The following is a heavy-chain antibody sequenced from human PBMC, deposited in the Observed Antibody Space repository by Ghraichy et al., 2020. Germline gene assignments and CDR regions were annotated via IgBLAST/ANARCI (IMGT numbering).Heavy chain of an antibody. CDR1: GGSFSGYY. CDR3: ARGINYDFWSGYYNEFDY. Sequence: ESLNITCAVYGGSFSGYYWSWIRQPPGKGLEWIGEINHSGSTNYNPSLKSRVTISVDTSKNQFSLKLSSVTAADTAVYYCARGINYDFWSGYYNEFDYWGQGTLVTVSS. CDR2: INHSGST. V-gene: IGHV4-34*01. D-gene: IGHD3-3*01. J-gene: IGHJ4*02.